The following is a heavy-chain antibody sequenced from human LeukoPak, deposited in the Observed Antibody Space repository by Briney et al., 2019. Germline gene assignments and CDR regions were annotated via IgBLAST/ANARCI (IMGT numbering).Heavy chain of an antibody. Sequence: GGSLRLSCAASGFTFSDYYMSWIRQAPGKGLEWVSYISSSGSTIYYADSVKGRFTIPRDNAKNSLYLQMNSLRAEDTAVYYCARDGTQGYSGYDPDFDYWGQGTLVTVSS. V-gene: IGHV3-11*04. CDR2: ISSSGSTI. J-gene: IGHJ4*02. D-gene: IGHD5-12*01. CDR1: GFTFSDYY. CDR3: ARDGTQGYSGYDPDFDY.